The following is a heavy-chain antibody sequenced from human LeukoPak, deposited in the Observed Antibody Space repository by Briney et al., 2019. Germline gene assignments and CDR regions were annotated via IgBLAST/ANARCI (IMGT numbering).Heavy chain of an antibody. CDR2: INHSGST. CDR3: ARGPDCSGGSCSYYFDY. D-gene: IGHD2-15*01. Sequence: PSETLSLTCVVYGGSFSGYYWTWIRQPPGKGLEWIGEINHSGSTNYNPSLKSRVTISLDTSNNQFSLKLSSVTAADTAVYYCARGPDCSGGSCSYYFDYWGQGTLVTVSS. V-gene: IGHV4-34*01. CDR1: GGSFSGYY. J-gene: IGHJ4*02.